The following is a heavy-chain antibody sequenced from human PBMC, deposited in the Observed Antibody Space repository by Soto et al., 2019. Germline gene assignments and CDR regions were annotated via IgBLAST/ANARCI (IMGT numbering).Heavy chain of an antibody. D-gene: IGHD1-7*01. CDR3: AKVQLRGPYYYYGMDV. V-gene: IGHV3-23*01. J-gene: IGHJ6*02. Sequence: PGGSLRLSCAASGCPFSSYAMSWVRQAPGKGLEWVSAISGSGGSTYYADSVKGRFTISRDNSKNTLYLQMNSLRAEDTAVYYCAKVQLRGPYYYYGMDVWGQGTTVTVSS. CDR1: GCPFSSYA. CDR2: ISGSGGST.